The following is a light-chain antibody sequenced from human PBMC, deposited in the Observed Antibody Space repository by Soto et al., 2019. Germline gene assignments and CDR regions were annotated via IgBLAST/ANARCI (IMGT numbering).Light chain of an antibody. V-gene: IGKV3-20*01. CDR3: HQYCSSVPNT. J-gene: IGKJ2*01. CDR2: DAS. Sequence: VLTQSPATLSVSPGERATLSCRASQTVSSNYLACYQQKRGQAPRLLIYDASNRGPGIPARFSGSGSGTDFTLTISRLEPEDFAVDYCHQYCSSVPNTFGQGTKLEIK. CDR1: QTVSSNY.